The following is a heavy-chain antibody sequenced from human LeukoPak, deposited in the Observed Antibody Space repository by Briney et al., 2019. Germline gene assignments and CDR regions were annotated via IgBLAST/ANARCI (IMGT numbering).Heavy chain of an antibody. D-gene: IGHD3-16*01. Sequence: SETLSLTCTVSGASIFNYYWGWIRQPPGKGLEWIGYIFHSGSTNYNASLKSRVTISVDTSKNQFSLQLSSVTAADTAVYYCARHSLGGGPFDYWGQGTLVTVSS. CDR1: GASIFNYY. CDR3: ARHSLGGGPFDY. J-gene: IGHJ4*02. CDR2: IFHSGST. V-gene: IGHV4-59*08.